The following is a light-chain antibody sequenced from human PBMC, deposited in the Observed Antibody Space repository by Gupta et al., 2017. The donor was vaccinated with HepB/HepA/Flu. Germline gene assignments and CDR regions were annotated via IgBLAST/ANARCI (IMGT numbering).Light chain of an antibody. CDR1: SSDVGGYNY. CDR3: NSYTSSGSVI. J-gene: IGLJ2*01. V-gene: IGLV2-14*03. CDR2: DVT. Sequence: QSALPQPASVSGSPGQSITISCTGTSSDVGGYNYVSWYQQHPAKAPKVIIFDVTKRPSGVANRFSGSKSGNTASRTISGLQDEDEADYYCNSYTSSGSVIFGGGTKLTVL.